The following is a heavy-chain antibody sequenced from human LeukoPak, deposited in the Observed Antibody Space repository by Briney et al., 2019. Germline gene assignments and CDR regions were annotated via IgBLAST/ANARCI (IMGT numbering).Heavy chain of an antibody. CDR1: GFTFSSYD. CDR3: ARAPSYDSSGYYYYFDY. V-gene: IGHV3-13*01. Sequence: PGGSLRLSCAASGFTFSSYDMHWVRQATGKGLEWVSAIGTAGDTYYPGSVKGRFTISRENAKNSLYLQMNSLRAGDTAVYYCARAPSYDSSGYYYYFDYWGQGTLVTVSS. J-gene: IGHJ4*02. D-gene: IGHD3-22*01. CDR2: IGTAGDT.